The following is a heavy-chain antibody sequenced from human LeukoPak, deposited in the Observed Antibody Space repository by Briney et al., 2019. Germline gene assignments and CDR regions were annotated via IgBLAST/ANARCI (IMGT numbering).Heavy chain of an antibody. D-gene: IGHD1-1*01. CDR2: IYYSGIT. J-gene: IGHJ6*03. Sequence: PSETLSLTCTVSGDSITTTDHYWGWIRQSPDKGLEWIGNIYYSGITDNNPSLKSRVTMSVDTSKNQFSLKLRSVTPADSAVYYCARHRTDQYYSYYMDVWGKGTTVIVSS. V-gene: IGHV4-39*01. CDR3: ARHRTDQYYSYYMDV. CDR1: GDSITTTDHY.